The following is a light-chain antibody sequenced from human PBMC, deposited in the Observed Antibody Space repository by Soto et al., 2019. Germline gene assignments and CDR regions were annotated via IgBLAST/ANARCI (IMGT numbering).Light chain of an antibody. CDR3: QKYKSAPRT. CDR1: QGISNY. CDR2: AAS. V-gene: IGKV1-27*01. Sequence: DIQMTQSPSSLSASVGDRVTITCRASQGISNYLAWYQQKPGKVPKLLIYAASTLQSGVPFRFSGSGSGTDFTLTISSLQPEDGATYYCQKYKSAPRTFGQGTKVEIK. J-gene: IGKJ1*01.